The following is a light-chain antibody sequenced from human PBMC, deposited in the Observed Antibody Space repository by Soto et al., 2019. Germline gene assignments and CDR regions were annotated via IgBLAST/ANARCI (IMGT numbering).Light chain of an antibody. CDR2: DVN. J-gene: IGLJ1*01. Sequence: QSALTQPPSVSGSPGQSVAISCTGTSSDVGSYNRVSWYQQPPGTAPKLMIYDVNNRPSGVPDRFSGSESGNTASLTISGLQAEDEADYYCSSYTISSPYVFGTGTKLTVL. CDR1: SSDVGSYNR. CDR3: SSYTISSPYV. V-gene: IGLV2-18*02.